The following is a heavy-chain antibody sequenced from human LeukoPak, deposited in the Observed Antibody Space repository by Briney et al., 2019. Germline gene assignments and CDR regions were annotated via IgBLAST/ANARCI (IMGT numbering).Heavy chain of an antibody. Sequence: ASVKVSCKASGYTFTSYDINWVRQATGQGLEWMGWMNPNSGNTGYAQKFQGRVTMTRNTSISTAYMELSSLRSEDTAVYYCARDLYGEGYFDYWGQGTLVTVSS. J-gene: IGHJ4*02. CDR2: MNPNSGNT. V-gene: IGHV1-8*01. CDR3: ARDLYGEGYFDY. D-gene: IGHD4/OR15-4a*01. CDR1: GYTFTSYD.